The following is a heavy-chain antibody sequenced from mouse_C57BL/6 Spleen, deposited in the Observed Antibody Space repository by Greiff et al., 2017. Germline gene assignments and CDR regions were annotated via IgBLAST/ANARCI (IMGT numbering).Heavy chain of an antibody. Sequence: EVKLQQSGAELVRPGASVKLSCTASGFNIKDYYMHWVKQRPEQGLEWIGRIDPEDGDTEYAPKFQGKATMTADTSSNTAYLQLSSLTSEDTAVYYCTFYDGYYGFAYWGQGTLVTVSA. D-gene: IGHD2-3*01. V-gene: IGHV14-1*01. CDR3: TFYDGYYGFAY. CDR2: IDPEDGDT. J-gene: IGHJ3*01. CDR1: GFNIKDYY.